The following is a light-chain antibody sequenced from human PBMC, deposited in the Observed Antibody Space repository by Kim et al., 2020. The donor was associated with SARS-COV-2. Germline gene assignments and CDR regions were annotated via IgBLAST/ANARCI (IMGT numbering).Light chain of an antibody. CDR1: TADIGGYNS. J-gene: IGLJ3*02. Sequence: GQSISIPCSGTTADIGGYNSVAWYQHHPGKAPHLIIFDVTYRPSGVSTRFSGAKSGNTASLTISELHPEDEADYYCSSYTRSTTWVFGGGTQLTVL. CDR2: DVT. V-gene: IGLV2-14*03. CDR3: SSYTRSTTWV.